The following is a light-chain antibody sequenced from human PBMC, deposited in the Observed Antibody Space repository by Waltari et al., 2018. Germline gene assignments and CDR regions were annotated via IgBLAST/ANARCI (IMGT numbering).Light chain of an antibody. Sequence: QSALTQPASVSGSPGQSITISCTGTSNDVGCYDYVSWYQQHPDKAPKLVIFDVSNRPSGVSRRFSASKSGNTASLTISGLQAEDEAVYYCNSYSSTTTLVFGGGTKVTVL. CDR1: SNDVGCYDY. CDR2: DVS. CDR3: NSYSSTTTLV. J-gene: IGLJ2*01. V-gene: IGLV2-14*03.